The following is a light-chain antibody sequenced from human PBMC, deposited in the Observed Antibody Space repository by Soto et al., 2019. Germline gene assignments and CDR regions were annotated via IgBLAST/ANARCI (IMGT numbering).Light chain of an antibody. CDR1: SSDVGGYNY. CDR2: EVS. V-gene: IGLV2-8*01. Sequence: QSALTQPPSASGSPGQSVTISCTGTSSDVGGYNYVSWYQQHPGNAPKLMIYEVSKRPSGVPDRFSGSKYGNTASLTVSGLQAVDEADYYCSSYAGSLYVFGTGTKVTVL. J-gene: IGLJ1*01. CDR3: SSYAGSLYV.